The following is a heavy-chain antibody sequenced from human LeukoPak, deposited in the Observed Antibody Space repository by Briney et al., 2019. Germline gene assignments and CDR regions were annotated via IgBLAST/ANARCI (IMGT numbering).Heavy chain of an antibody. D-gene: IGHD6-6*01. Sequence: GASVKVSCKASGYTFTSYYMHWVRQAPGQGLEWMGIINPSGGSTSYAQKFQGRVTMTRDMSTSTVYMELSSLRPEDTAVYYCARESPSSGFDYWGQGTLVTVSS. CDR2: INPSGGST. J-gene: IGHJ4*02. V-gene: IGHV1-46*01. CDR3: ARESPSSGFDY. CDR1: GYTFTSYY.